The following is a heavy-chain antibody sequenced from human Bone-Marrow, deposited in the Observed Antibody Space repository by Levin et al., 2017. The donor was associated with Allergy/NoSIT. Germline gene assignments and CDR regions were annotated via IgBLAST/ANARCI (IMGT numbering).Heavy chain of an antibody. CDR1: GFTISSYA. Sequence: GGSLRLSCAASGFTISSYAMHWVRQAPGKGLEWVAVISYDGTNPFHADSVKGRFTISRDTSKNTLYLQMNSLRAEDTAIYYCAKGSGGSSYSSKDYWGQGTLVTVSS. D-gene: IGHD2-15*01. CDR3: AKGSGGSSYSSKDY. J-gene: IGHJ4*02. V-gene: IGHV3-30*04. CDR2: ISYDGTNP.